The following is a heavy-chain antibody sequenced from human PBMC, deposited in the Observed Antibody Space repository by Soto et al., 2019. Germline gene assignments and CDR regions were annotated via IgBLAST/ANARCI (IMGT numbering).Heavy chain of an antibody. Sequence: EVQLLESGGGLVQPGGSLRLSCAASGFTFSSYAMSWVRQAPGKGLEWVSAMSGSGSSTYYADSVKGRFTISRDNSKNTLYLKMNSLRGEDTAVYYCAKDLGYYYGSGSPAVPNFWGQGTLVTDSS. J-gene: IGHJ4*01. CDR3: AKDLGYYYGSGSPAVPNF. D-gene: IGHD3-10*01. CDR1: GFTFSSYA. CDR2: MSGSGSST. V-gene: IGHV3-23*01.